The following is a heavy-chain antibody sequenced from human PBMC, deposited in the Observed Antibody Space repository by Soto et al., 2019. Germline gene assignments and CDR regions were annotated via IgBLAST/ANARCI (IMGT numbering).Heavy chain of an antibody. CDR1: GGSISSYY. CDR2: IFSSGSA. Sequence: PSETLSLTCTVSGGSISSYYWSWIRQPPGKGLEWIGYIFSSGSAHYSPSLKSRVTMSVDTSKNQFSLKLTSVTAADTAVYYCARGGYYDSSGYYGYWGQGTLVTVS. J-gene: IGHJ4*02. D-gene: IGHD3-22*01. V-gene: IGHV4-59*01. CDR3: ARGGYYDSSGYYGY.